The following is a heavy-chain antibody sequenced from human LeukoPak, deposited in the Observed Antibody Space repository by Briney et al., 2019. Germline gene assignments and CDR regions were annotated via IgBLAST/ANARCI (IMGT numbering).Heavy chain of an antibody. J-gene: IGHJ4*02. CDR3: ARMGIAAVGAYYFDY. Sequence: PGGSLRLSCAASGFTFSSYAMSWIRQAPGKGLEWVSYISRNSYTNYADSVKGRFTISRDNAKNSLYLQMASLRAEDTAVYYCARMGIAAVGAYYFDYWGQGTLVAVSS. V-gene: IGHV3-11*06. D-gene: IGHD6-13*01. CDR1: GFTFSSYA. CDR2: ISRNSYT.